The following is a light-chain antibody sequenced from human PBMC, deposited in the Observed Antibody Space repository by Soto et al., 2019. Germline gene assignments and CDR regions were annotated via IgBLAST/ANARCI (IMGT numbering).Light chain of an antibody. V-gene: IGKV3-15*01. CDR1: QSVSSN. CDR3: QQYNNWAQT. Sequence: EIVMTQSPATLSVSPGERATLSCRASQSVSSNLAWYQQKPGQAPRLLIYGASTRATGIPARFSGSGSGTEFTLTISSVQSEDFEVYYCQQYNNWAQTFGQGTKVDIK. CDR2: GAS. J-gene: IGKJ1*01.